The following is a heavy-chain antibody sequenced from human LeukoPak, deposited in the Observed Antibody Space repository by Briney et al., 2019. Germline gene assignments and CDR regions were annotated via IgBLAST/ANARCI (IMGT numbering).Heavy chain of an antibody. V-gene: IGHV3-21*01. D-gene: IGHD4-17*01. Sequence: GGSLRLSCAASGFTFSSYSMNWVRQAPGKGLEWVSSISSSSSYIYYADSVKGRFTISRDHAKNSLYLQMNSLRAEDTAVYYCARGVHGAQPGFDYWGQGTLVTVSS. CDR3: ARGVHGAQPGFDY. CDR1: GFTFSSYS. CDR2: ISSSSSYI. J-gene: IGHJ4*02.